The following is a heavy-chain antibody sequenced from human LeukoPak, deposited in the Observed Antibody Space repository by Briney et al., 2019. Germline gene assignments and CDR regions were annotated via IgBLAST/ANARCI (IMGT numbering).Heavy chain of an antibody. V-gene: IGHV3-48*03. CDR3: VRESYVTMIIGDY. CDR2: ISSVGNTI. CDR1: GFTFISYE. D-gene: IGHD3-22*01. Sequence: GGSLRLSCAASGFTFISYEMNWVRQAPAKGLEWVSFISSVGNTIYYADSVKGRFTISRDNAKNSLYLQMNSLRVEDTAVYYCVRESYVTMIIGDYWGQGTLVTVSS. J-gene: IGHJ4*02.